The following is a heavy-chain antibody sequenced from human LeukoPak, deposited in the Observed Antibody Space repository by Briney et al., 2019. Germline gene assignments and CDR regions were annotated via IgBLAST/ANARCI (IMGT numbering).Heavy chain of an antibody. CDR2: IIPFFGTA. CDR3: ASEGRPYYSTSGSHVYMAYSYIDV. D-gene: IGHD3-16*01. CDR1: GGTFNTSP. V-gene: IGHV1-69*13. Sequence: ASVKASCKASGGTFNTSPLSWLRQAPGQGPEWMGGIIPFFGTANYAQKFQDRVTITADASSSTAYMELSSLRSEDTAVYYCASEGRPYYSTSGSHVYMAYSYIDVWGKGTTVIVSS. J-gene: IGHJ6*03.